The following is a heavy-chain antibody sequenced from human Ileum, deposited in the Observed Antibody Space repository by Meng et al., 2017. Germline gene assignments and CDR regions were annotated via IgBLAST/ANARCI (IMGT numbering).Heavy chain of an antibody. Sequence: DAQWVESVGGFVQPGLSLRLSCADSGFTFSDRWMTWVRQAPGKGLEWVGHIQSKADGGTTDYAAPVKGRFTISRDDSKSTLYLQMNSLKTEDTAVYYCTTFYAGYWGQGTLVTVSS. CDR3: TTFYAGY. V-gene: IGHV3-15*01. D-gene: IGHD3-16*01. J-gene: IGHJ4*02. CDR1: GFTFSDRW. CDR2: IQSKADGGTT.